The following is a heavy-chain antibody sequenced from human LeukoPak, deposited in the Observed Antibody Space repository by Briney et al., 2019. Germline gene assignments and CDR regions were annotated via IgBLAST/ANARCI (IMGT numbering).Heavy chain of an antibody. Sequence: SETLSLTCTVSGGSISSYYWSWIRQPPGRGLEWIGYIYYSGSTNYNPSLKSRVTISLDTSKNQFSLKLSSVTAADTAVYYCASQPSSGYDHFDHWGQGTLVTVSS. CDR2: IYYSGST. CDR1: GGSISSYY. J-gene: IGHJ4*02. D-gene: IGHD5-12*01. CDR3: ASQPSSGYDHFDH. V-gene: IGHV4-59*01.